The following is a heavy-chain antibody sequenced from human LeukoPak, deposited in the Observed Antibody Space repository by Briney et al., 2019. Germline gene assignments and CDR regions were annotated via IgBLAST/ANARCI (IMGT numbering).Heavy chain of an antibody. CDR3: AGSYDGNVDY. CDR1: GYSISSGYY. V-gene: IGHV4-38-2*02. CDR2: IYHSGST. J-gene: IGHJ4*02. Sequence: PSETLSLTCTVSGYSISSGYYWGWIRQPPGKGLEWIGSIYHSGSTYYNPSLKSRVTISVDTSKNQFSLKLSSVTAADTAVYYCAGSYDGNVDYWGQGTLVTVSS. D-gene: IGHD3-22*01.